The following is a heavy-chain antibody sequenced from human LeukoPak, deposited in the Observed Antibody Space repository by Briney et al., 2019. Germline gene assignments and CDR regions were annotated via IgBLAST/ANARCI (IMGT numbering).Heavy chain of an antibody. J-gene: IGHJ5*02. CDR2: IYYSGST. CDR1: GGSISSSSYY. CDR3: ARLYCSGGSCYCVEWFDH. V-gene: IGHV4-39*01. D-gene: IGHD2-15*01. Sequence: KSSETLSLTCTVSGGSISSSSYYWVWIRQPPGKGLEWIGSIYYSGSTYYNPSLESVVTLFVATSKNQFSLKLSSVTAADTAVYYCARLYCSGGSCYCVEWFDHWGQGTLVTVSS.